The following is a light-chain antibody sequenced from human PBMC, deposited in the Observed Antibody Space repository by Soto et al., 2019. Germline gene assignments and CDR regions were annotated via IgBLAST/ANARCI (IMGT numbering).Light chain of an antibody. Sequence: VVLTQSPATLSLSPGETATLSCRASRPVYINALAWYQQKPGRTPTLLIYGASTRATAIPDRFSATGSGTDFSLTISSVEPEDFAVYYCQQYGSSPRKLTFGGGTKVEIQ. V-gene: IGKV3-20*01. CDR1: RPVYINA. J-gene: IGKJ4*01. CDR2: GAS. CDR3: QQYGSSPRKLT.